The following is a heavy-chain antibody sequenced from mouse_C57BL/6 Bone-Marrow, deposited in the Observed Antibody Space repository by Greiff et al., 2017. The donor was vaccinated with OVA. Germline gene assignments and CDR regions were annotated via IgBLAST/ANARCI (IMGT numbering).Heavy chain of an antibody. D-gene: IGHD1-1*02. CDR1: GFNIQDDY. J-gene: IGHJ3*01. CDR2: IDPENGDT. CDR3: TSYGGRWFAY. Sequence: VQLQQSGAELVRPGASVKLSCTASGFNIQDDYMHWVKQRPEQGLEWIGWIDPENGDTEYASKFQGKATITADTSSNTAYLQLSSLTSEDTAVYYCTSYGGRWFAYWGQGTLVTVSA. V-gene: IGHV14-4*01.